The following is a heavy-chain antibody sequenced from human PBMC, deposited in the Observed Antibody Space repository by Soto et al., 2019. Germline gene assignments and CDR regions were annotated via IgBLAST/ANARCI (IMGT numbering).Heavy chain of an antibody. CDR2: INGEGSSS. CDR3: ARDGGTGFDP. J-gene: IGHJ5*02. Sequence: EVQLAEAGGGSVQPGESLRLSCAASGFTFGSYWMHWVRQSPGKGLEWVSFINGEGSSSSYADSVKGRFTVSRDNAKNTLYLQMDTLRDDDTAVYYCARDGGTGFDPWGQGTLVTVSS. V-gene: IGHV3-74*01. CDR1: GFTFGSYW.